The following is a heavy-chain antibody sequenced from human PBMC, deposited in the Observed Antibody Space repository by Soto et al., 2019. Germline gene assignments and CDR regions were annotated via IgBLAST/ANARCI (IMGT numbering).Heavy chain of an antibody. CDR3: ARDSSSGYDVFDY. CDR2: IHYSGST. D-gene: IGHD5-12*01. Sequence: QVQLQESGPGLVKPSQTLSLTCTVSGGSISSGGYYWSWIRQHPGKGLEWIGYIHYSGSTYYNPSLKSRVIISVDTPKNQFSLKLSSVTAADTAVYYCARDSSSGYDVFDYWGQGTLVTVSS. CDR1: GGSISSGGYY. J-gene: IGHJ4*02. V-gene: IGHV4-31*03.